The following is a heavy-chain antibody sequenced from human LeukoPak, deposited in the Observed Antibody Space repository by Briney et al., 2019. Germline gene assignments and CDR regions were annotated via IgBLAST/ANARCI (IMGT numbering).Heavy chain of an antibody. D-gene: IGHD6-19*01. CDR2: ISYDGSNK. CDR1: GFTFSSSA. J-gene: IGHJ4*02. Sequence: GGSLRLSYAASGFTFSSSAMHWVRQAPDKGLEWVAVISYDGSNKYYADSVKGRFTISRDNSKNTLYLQMSSLRADDTAVYYCARDRDSSGWYEGFDYWGQGTLVTVSS. CDR3: ARDRDSSGWYEGFDY. V-gene: IGHV3-30-3*01.